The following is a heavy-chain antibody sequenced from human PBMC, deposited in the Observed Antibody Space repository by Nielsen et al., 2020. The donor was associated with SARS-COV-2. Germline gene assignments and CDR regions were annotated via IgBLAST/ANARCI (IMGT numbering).Heavy chain of an antibody. CDR2: INHSGST. CDR3: ARVGRYCSGGSCYAQYFQH. D-gene: IGHD2-15*01. CDR1: GVSITSSSYY. Sequence: SETLSLTCTVSGVSITSSSYYWSWIRQPPGKGLEWIGEINHSGSTNYNPSLKSRVTISVDTSKNQFSLKLSSVTAADTAVYYCARVGRYCSGGSCYAQYFQHWGQGTLVTVSS. J-gene: IGHJ1*01. V-gene: IGHV4-39*07.